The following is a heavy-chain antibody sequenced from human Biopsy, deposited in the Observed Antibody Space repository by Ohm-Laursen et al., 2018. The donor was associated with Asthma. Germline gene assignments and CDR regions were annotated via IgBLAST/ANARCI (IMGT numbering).Heavy chain of an antibody. D-gene: IGHD5-24*01. CDR3: AGVKDGYNFDY. Sequence: TLSLTCAVSGGSISSGGYSWSWIRQPPGKGLEWIGYIYHRGSTYYNPSLKSRVTISVDRSKNQFSLKLSSVTAADTAVYYCAGVKDGYNFDYWGQGTLVTVSS. J-gene: IGHJ4*02. V-gene: IGHV4-30-2*01. CDR1: GGSISSGGYS. CDR2: IYHRGST.